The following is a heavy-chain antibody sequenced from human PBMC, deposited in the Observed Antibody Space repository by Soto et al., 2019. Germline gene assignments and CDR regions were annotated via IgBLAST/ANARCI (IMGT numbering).Heavy chain of an antibody. CDR3: ARDPYSGYGAFDI. J-gene: IGHJ3*02. D-gene: IGHD5-12*01. CDR1: GAPIRSYY. V-gene: IGHV4-59*01. CDR2: IYYSGST. Sequence: QVQLQESGPGLVKPSETLSLTCTVSGAPIRSYYWSWIRQPPGKGLEWIGYIYYSGSTQYNSSLKSRVTISVDTSQNQFSLKLSSVTAADTAVYYCARDPYSGYGAFDIWGQGTTVIVSS.